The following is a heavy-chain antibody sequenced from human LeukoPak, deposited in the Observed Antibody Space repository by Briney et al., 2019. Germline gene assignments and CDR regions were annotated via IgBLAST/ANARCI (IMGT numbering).Heavy chain of an antibody. D-gene: IGHD6-19*01. CDR1: GFTFSKYW. Sequence: GGSLRLSCAASGFTFSKYWMLWVPQAPGKGLKSVSRINTDGTVTTYADSVKGRFTVSRDNADKTMFLQMNSVRDDDTAVYYCATKQWLAPPPDSWGQGTPVTVSS. CDR3: ATKQWLAPPPDS. V-gene: IGHV3-74*01. J-gene: IGHJ4*02. CDR2: INTDGTVT.